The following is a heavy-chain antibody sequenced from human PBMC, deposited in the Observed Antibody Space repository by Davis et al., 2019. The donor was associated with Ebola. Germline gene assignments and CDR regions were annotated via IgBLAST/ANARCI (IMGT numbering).Heavy chain of an antibody. J-gene: IGHJ6*02. CDR3: ARVPPVYYYGMDV. V-gene: IGHV4-59*01. CDR2: IYYSGST. Sequence: SETLSLTCTVSGCSISSYYMSWIRQPPGKGLEWIGYIYYSGSTNYNPSLKSRVTILLDTSKNQFSLKLISVTAADTAVYYCARVPPVYYYGMDVWGQGTTVTVSS. CDR1: GCSISSYY.